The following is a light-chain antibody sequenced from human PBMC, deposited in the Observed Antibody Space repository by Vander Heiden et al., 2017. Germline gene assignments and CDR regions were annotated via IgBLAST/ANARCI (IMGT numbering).Light chain of an antibody. Sequence: EVVLTQSPEFQSVTPREQVTITCRASQSINSSLHWYQQKPDQSPKFLIKYASQSFSGVPSRCSDSGSGTDLTLTINSLEAEDAATYYCHQTRSLPHTFGQGTKLEIK. CDR3: HQTRSLPHT. J-gene: IGKJ2*01. CDR1: QSINSS. V-gene: IGKV6-21*01. CDR2: YAS.